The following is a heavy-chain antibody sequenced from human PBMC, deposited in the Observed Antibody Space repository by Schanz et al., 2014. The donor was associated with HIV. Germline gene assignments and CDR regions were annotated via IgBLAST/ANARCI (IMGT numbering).Heavy chain of an antibody. CDR2: ISEFGGSA. Sequence: EVQLLESGGGLVQPGGSLRLSCAASGFTFSSLGMSWVRQAPGEGLEWVSGISEFGGSAWYADSVKGRFTISRANSKTPLYLQMDSLRAEDTAIYVGAKSPWVDNCGPGTLVTVSS. CDR3: AKSPWVDN. CDR1: GFTFSSLG. J-gene: IGHJ4*02. V-gene: IGHV3-23*01. D-gene: IGHD6-13*01.